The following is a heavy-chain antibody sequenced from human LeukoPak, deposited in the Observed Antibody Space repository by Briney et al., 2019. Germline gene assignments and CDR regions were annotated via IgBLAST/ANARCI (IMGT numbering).Heavy chain of an antibody. V-gene: IGHV4-38-2*02. CDR1: GYSISSGYY. CDR3: ASNTGTVFDY. CDR2: IYHSGST. D-gene: IGHD7-27*01. J-gene: IGHJ4*02. Sequence: SETLSLTCTVSGYSISSGYYWGWIRQPPGKGLEWIGSIYHSGSTYYNPSLRSRVTISLEMSKHQFSLNLTSVTAADTAVYYCASNTGTVFDYWGQGALVTVSS.